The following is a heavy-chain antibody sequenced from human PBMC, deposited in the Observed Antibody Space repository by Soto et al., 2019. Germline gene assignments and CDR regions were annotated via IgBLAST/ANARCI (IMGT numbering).Heavy chain of an antibody. J-gene: IGHJ6*03. CDR1: GFTFSIYA. CDR3: AKDLIRAFVGGILYPQYYYCIDV. CDR2: ISGSGGST. D-gene: IGHD2-8*01. V-gene: IGHV3-23*01. Sequence: PGGSLRLSCAASGFTFSIYAMTWVRQAPGKGLEWVSAISGSGGSTYYADSVKGRFTISRDNSKNTLYLQMNSLRAEDTAVYYCAKDLIRAFVGGILYPQYYYCIDVWGKGTTVTVSS.